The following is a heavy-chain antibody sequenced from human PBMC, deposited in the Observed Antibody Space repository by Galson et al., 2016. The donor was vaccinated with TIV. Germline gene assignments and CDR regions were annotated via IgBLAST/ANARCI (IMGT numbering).Heavy chain of an antibody. CDR2: IKEDGREE. Sequence: SLRLSCAASGFTFSDYWMTWVRLTPGKGLEWVANIKEDGREEYYVDSVTGRVTVSRDNARNSLFLQMTSLRAEDTAIYYCAREKAVGPALLDFWGQGVPVT. CDR3: AREKAVGPALLDF. V-gene: IGHV3-7*03. J-gene: IGHJ4*02. CDR1: GFTFSDYW. D-gene: IGHD2-15*01.